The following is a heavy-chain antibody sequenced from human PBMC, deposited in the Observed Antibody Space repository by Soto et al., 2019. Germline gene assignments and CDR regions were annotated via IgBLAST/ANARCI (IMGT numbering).Heavy chain of an antibody. CDR3: ARGGGVGVAGSAAFDM. CDR1: GYPVTAYY. Sequence: QLHLVQSGAVVKKPGASVTVSCSASGYPVTAYYMHWVRQAPGRGLEGMGGINPATGAAKYTQRFQGRVTMTRDTSTRTVFMELSGRTSEDPAVFDCARGGGVGVAGSAAFDMWGQGTLVTVSS. J-gene: IGHJ3*02. V-gene: IGHV1-2*02. D-gene: IGHD3-3*01. CDR2: INPATGAA.